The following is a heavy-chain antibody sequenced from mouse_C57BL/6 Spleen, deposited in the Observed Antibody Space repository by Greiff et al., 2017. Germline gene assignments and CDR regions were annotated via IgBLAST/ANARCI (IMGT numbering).Heavy chain of an antibody. J-gene: IGHJ4*01. CDR2: ISRGSSTI. D-gene: IGHD1-1*02. CDR3: ARRGGLYAVDD. CDR1: GFTFSDYG. V-gene: IGHV5-17*01. Sequence: EVQVVQSGGGLVKPGGSLKLSCAASGFTFSDYGMHWVRQAPEKGLEWVAYISRGSSTIYYADTVKGRVTISRDNASNTTFLQRTSLRSEDTAMYYCARRGGLYAVDDWGQGTTVTVSS.